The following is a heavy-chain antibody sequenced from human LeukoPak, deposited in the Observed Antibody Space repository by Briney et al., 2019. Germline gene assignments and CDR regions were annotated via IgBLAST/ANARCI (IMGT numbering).Heavy chain of an antibody. J-gene: IGHJ4*02. CDR1: GFTFSRYW. Sequence: GGSLRLSCAASGFTFSRYWMTWVRQAPGKGLEWVANIRQDGSEKYYVDSVKGRFTISRDNAKNSLYLQMNSLRAEDTAVYYCARGLGRRGRRITMIVDYWGQGTLVTVSS. D-gene: IGHD3-22*01. CDR3: ARGLGRRGRRITMIVDY. CDR2: IRQDGSEK. V-gene: IGHV3-7*03.